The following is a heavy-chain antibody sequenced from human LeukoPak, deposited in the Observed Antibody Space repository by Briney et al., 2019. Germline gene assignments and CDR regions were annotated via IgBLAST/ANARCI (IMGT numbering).Heavy chain of an antibody. V-gene: IGHV4-59*01. CDR1: GGSISSYY. J-gene: IGHJ6*02. Sequence: SGTLSLTCTVSGGSISSYYWSWIRQPPGKGLEWIGYIYYSGSTNYNPSLKSRVTISVDTSKNQFSLKLSSVTATDTAVYYCARDKGTYDFWSGYYEAGDYYYYYGMDVWGQGTTVTVSS. CDR3: ARDKGTYDFWSGYYEAGDYYYYYGMDV. CDR2: IYYSGST. D-gene: IGHD3-3*01.